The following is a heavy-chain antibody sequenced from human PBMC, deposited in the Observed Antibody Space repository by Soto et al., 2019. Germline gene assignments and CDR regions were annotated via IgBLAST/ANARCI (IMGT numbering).Heavy chain of an antibody. CDR2: IYYLGNT. V-gene: IGHV4-39*01. J-gene: IGHJ4*02. CDR3: AGLYPYESSGYHLNY. D-gene: IGHD3-22*01. CDR1: GGSISSSSYY. Sequence: SETVSLTCTVSGGSISSSSYYWGWILHPPGKGLEWIGSIYYLGNTYYNPSLGSRVTISVDTSKTQFSLKLRSVTAADTAVFYCAGLYPYESSGYHLNYRGQGALVTVSS.